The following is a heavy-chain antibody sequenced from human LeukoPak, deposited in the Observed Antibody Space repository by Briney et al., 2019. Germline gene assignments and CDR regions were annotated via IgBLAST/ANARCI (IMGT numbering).Heavy chain of an antibody. Sequence: GGALRLSCAASGFTVSSNYMSWVRQAPGKGLEWVSVIYSGGSTYYADSVKGRFTISRDNSKNTLYLQMNSLRAEDTAVYYCARAMTTVPKDAFDIWGQGTMVTVSS. V-gene: IGHV3-53*01. D-gene: IGHD4-17*01. CDR1: GFTVSSNY. CDR2: IYSGGST. CDR3: ARAMTTVPKDAFDI. J-gene: IGHJ3*02.